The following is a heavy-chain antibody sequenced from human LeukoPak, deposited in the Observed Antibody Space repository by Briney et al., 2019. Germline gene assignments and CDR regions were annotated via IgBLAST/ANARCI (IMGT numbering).Heavy chain of an antibody. Sequence: PSETLSLTCAVYGGSFSDYYWSWIRQSPGKGLEWIGKINHSGSTNYNPSLKSRVTTSVDTSKNQFSLKLSSVTAADTAVYYCARGHGDSSFDYWGQGTLVTVSS. V-gene: IGHV4-34*01. CDR3: ARGHGDSSFDY. CDR1: GGSFSDYY. D-gene: IGHD4-17*01. CDR2: INHSGST. J-gene: IGHJ4*02.